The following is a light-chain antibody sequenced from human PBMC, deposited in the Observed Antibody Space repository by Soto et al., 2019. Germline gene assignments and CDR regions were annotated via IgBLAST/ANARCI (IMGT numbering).Light chain of an antibody. V-gene: IGKV4-1*01. CDR1: QSIFYRSNNRNY. Sequence: DIVMTQSPNSLAVSLGDRATVNCKSSQSIFYRSNNRNYLAWYQQRPGQPPKLLISWASIRESGVPDRFSGSGSGTDFTLTISSLQAEDVAVYYCQQYYTSPQTYGQGTKLEIK. J-gene: IGKJ2*01. CDR3: QQYYTSPQT. CDR2: WAS.